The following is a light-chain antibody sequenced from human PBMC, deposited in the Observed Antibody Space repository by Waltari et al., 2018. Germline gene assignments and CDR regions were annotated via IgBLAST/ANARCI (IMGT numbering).Light chain of an antibody. CDR1: NSNIGNNH. V-gene: IGLV1-44*01. J-gene: IGLJ3*02. Sequence: QSVLTQPPAASGTTGPTVTISCSGSNSNIGNNHVHWYQHLPGTAPRLLVYRSSPRPSCIAARLSGSKSGTSASLAISGLQSDDESDYFCAAWDDSFNGMLFGRGTHLTVL. CDR2: RSS. CDR3: AAWDDSFNGML.